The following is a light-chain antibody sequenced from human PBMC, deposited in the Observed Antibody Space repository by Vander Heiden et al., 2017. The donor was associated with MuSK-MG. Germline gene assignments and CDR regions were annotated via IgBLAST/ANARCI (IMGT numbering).Light chain of an antibody. CDR3: QQYYSTPPWT. CDR1: QSVLYSSNNKNY. J-gene: IGKJ1*01. Sequence: DSVMTQSPDSLAVSLGERATINCKSSQSVLYSSNNKNYLAWYQQKPGQPPKLLIYWASTRESGVPDRFSGSGSGTDFTLTISSLQAEDVAVYYCQQYYSTPPWTFGQGTKVXIK. V-gene: IGKV4-1*01. CDR2: WAS.